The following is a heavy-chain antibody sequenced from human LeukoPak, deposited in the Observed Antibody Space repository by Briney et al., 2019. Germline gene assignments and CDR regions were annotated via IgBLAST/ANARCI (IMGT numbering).Heavy chain of an antibody. V-gene: IGHV3-11*04. J-gene: IGHJ6*03. CDR1: GFTFGDYY. Sequence: KPGGSLRLSCAASGFTFGDYYMSWIRQAPGKGLEWVSYISSSGSTIYYADSVKGRFTISRDNAKNSLYLQMNSLRAEDTAVYYCAGPESRPAREYYYYMDVWGKGTTVTVSS. D-gene: IGHD1-14*01. CDR2: ISSSGSTI. CDR3: AGPESRPAREYYYYMDV.